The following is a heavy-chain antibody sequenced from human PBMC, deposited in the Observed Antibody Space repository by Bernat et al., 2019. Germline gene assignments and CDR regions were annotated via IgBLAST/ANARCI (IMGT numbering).Heavy chain of an antibody. V-gene: IGHV3-21*01. J-gene: IGHJ4*02. Sequence: EVQLVESGGGLVKPGGSLRLSCVGIGFTFSSYTMNWVRRAPGKGLEWVSAINRDSSDIYYAYSVKGRFTISRDNAKNSLYLQMTSLRAEDTAVYYCARDNNYYDSGKGFDHWGQGTLVTVSS. D-gene: IGHD3-10*01. CDR1: GFTFSSYT. CDR2: INRDSSDI. CDR3: ARDNNYYDSGKGFDH.